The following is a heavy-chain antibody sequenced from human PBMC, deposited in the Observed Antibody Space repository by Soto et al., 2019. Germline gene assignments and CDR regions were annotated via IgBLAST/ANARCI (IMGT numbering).Heavy chain of an antibody. CDR3: PKDLSSYYHFDF. V-gene: IGHV3-23*01. CDR1: GFTFGLYA. Sequence: VQLLESGGDLVQPGGSLRLSCAASGFTFGLYAMTWVRHAPGKGLEWVSTISATGGSTFYADSVKGRFTISRDNSKNTLYLQMNSLRAEDTAIYYCPKDLSSYYHFDFWGQGTLVNVSS. D-gene: IGHD1-26*01. CDR2: ISATGGST. J-gene: IGHJ4*02.